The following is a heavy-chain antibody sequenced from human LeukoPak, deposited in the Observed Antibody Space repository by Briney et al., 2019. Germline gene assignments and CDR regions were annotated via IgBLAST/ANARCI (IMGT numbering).Heavy chain of an antibody. J-gene: IGHJ4*02. D-gene: IGHD7-27*01. CDR1: GFPFGGYP. Sequence: GGSLRLSCAGSGFPFGGYPMYWVRQPPGKGLEWVAFTSYVDGDVLYADSVKGRFTISRDDSKSTLYLQMNSLRAEDTAVYFCARADWGSIDYWGQGALVTVSS. CDR3: ARADWGSIDY. CDR2: TSYVDGDV. V-gene: IGHV3-30*07.